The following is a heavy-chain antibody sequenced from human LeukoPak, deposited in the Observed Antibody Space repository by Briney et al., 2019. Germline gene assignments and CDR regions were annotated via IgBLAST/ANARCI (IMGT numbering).Heavy chain of an antibody. Sequence: KPSETLSLTCTVSGGSISSYYWSWIRQPPGKGLEWIGYIYYSGSTNYNPSLKSRVTISVDTSKNQFSLKLSSVTAADTAVYYCARGLDFHGSSGDYWGQGTLVTVSS. CDR1: GGSISSYY. J-gene: IGHJ4*02. V-gene: IGHV4-59*01. CDR3: ARGLDFHGSSGDY. D-gene: IGHD3-22*01. CDR2: IYYSGST.